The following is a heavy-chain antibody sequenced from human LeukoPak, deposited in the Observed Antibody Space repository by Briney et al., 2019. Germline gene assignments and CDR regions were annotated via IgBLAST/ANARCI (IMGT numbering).Heavy chain of an antibody. CDR1: GGSISNCY. CDR2: IYYSGST. CDR3: AKSNGYGLVDI. D-gene: IGHD3-10*01. V-gene: IGHV4-59*12. J-gene: IGHJ3*02. Sequence: PSETLSLTCTVSGGSISNCYWSWIRQPPGKGLEWIGYIYYSGSTNYNPSLKSRVTISVDTSKNQFSLKLTSVTAADTAVYYCAKSNGYGLVDIWGQGTMVTVSS.